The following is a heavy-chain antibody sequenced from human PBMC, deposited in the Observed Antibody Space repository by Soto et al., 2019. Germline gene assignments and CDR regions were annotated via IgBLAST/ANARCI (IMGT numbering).Heavy chain of an antibody. CDR3: AREHILYGMDV. Sequence: GGSLRLSCAASGFTFSSYAMHWVRQAPGKGLEWVAVISYDGSNKYYADSVKGRFTISRDNSKNTLYLQMNSLRAEDTAVYYCAREHILYGMDVWGQGTTVTVSS. D-gene: IGHD2-15*01. CDR1: GFTFSSYA. V-gene: IGHV3-30-3*01. CDR2: ISYDGSNK. J-gene: IGHJ6*02.